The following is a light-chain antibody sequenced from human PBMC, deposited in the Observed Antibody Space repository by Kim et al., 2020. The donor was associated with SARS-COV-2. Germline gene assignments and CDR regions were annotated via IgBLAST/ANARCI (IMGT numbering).Light chain of an antibody. Sequence: DIQMTQSPSTLSASVGDRVTITCRASQSISAWLGWYQQKPGKAPKLLMYKTSRLESGVPLRFSGSGSGTEFTLTISSLQPDDFATYYCQQYNSDSPTFGPGTRLDIK. CDR3: QQYNSDSPT. J-gene: IGKJ3*01. V-gene: IGKV1-5*03. CDR2: KTS. CDR1: QSISAW.